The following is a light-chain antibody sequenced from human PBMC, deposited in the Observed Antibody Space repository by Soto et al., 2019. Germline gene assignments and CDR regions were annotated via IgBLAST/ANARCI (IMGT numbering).Light chain of an antibody. CDR2: ATY. CDR1: QGINNH. CDR3: QQYNRYAVT. Sequence: DIQMTQSRSSLSASVGYRLTITCLASQGINNHLVWFQQRPGEVPKGLIFATYNLQSGVPPRFSGSGSGTEFALTISGLQNDDFAVYYCQQYNRYAVTFGQGTKVDIK. V-gene: IGKV1-16*01. J-gene: IGKJ1*01.